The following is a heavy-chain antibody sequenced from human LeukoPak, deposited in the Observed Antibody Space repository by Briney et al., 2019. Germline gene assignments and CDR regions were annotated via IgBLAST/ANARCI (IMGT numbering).Heavy chain of an antibody. D-gene: IGHD3-22*01. V-gene: IGHV1-8*01. CDR3: ARGRAFYYDSSGYYSAAFDI. CDR2: MNPNSGST. J-gene: IGHJ3*02. CDR1: GYTFTSYD. Sequence: ASVKVSCKASGYTFTSYDINWVRQATGQGLEWMGWMNPNSGSTGYEQKVQGRVTMTRNTAISTAYMELSSLRSEDTAVYYCARGRAFYYDSSGYYSAAFDIWGQGTMVTVSS.